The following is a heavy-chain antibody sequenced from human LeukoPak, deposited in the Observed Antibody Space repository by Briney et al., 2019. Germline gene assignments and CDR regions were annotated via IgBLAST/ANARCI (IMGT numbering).Heavy chain of an antibody. D-gene: IGHD3-3*01. Sequence: GGSLRLSCVASGFTFNTYAIHWVRQAPGKGLEWVAVISYDGSNKYYEDSVKGRFTISRDNSKNTLYLQMNSLRAEDMAVYYCAREEWYYFDYWGQGTLVTGSS. CDR2: ISYDGSNK. J-gene: IGHJ4*02. CDR3: AREEWYYFDY. CDR1: GFTFNTYA. V-gene: IGHV3-30-3*01.